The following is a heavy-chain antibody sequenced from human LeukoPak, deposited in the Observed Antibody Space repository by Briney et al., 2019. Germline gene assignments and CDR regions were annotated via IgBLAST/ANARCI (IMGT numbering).Heavy chain of an antibody. Sequence: PGGSLRLSCAASGFTFSSYAMSWVRQAPGKGLEWVGRIKSKTDGGTTDYAAPVKGRFTISRDDSKDTLYLQMDSLKTEDTAVYYCTTDGAYNWNDVAWFDPWGQGTLVTVSS. V-gene: IGHV3-15*01. D-gene: IGHD1-1*01. CDR2: IKSKTDGGTT. J-gene: IGHJ5*02. CDR3: TTDGAYNWNDVAWFDP. CDR1: GFTFSSYA.